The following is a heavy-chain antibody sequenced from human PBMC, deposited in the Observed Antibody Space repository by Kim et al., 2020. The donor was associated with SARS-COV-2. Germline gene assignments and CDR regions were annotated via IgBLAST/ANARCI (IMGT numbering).Heavy chain of an antibody. D-gene: IGHD6-25*01. J-gene: IGHJ3*01. CDR1: GSSIGSGYY. V-gene: IGHV4-38-2*02. CDR3: ARQVVSGWVNFDV. Sequence: SETLSLTCTVSGSSIGSGYYWGWIRQPPGRGLEWIGSISHSGNTYYNQSLQSRVTISVDTSKKQFFLKLSSVTAADTAVYYCARQVVSGWVNFDVWGQG. CDR2: ISHSGNT.